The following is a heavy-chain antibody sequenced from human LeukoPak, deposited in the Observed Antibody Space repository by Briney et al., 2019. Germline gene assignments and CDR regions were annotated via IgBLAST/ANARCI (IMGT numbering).Heavy chain of an antibody. CDR1: GFTFSSYA. Sequence: GGSLRLSCAASGFTFSSYAMSWVRQAPGKGLEWVSAISGSGGSTYYADSVKGRFTISRDNSKNTLYLQMNSLRAEDTAVYYCAKFRRSPFRGNYYLYMGLWGKGTTVTVSS. CDR2: ISGSGGST. D-gene: IGHD1-26*01. V-gene: IGHV3-23*01. CDR3: AKFRRSPFRGNYYLYMGL. J-gene: IGHJ6*03.